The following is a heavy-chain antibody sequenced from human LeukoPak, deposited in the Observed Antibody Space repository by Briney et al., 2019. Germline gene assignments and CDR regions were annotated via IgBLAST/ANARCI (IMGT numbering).Heavy chain of an antibody. CDR1: GFTFSSYG. Sequence: PGGSLRLSCAASGFTFSSYGMHWVRQAPGKVLEWVALIWYDGSNEYYADSVKGRFTISRDNSKNTLYLQMNSLRTEDTAVYYCAKDPAVGTPHYYMDVWGKGTTVTVSS. CDR2: IWYDGSNE. J-gene: IGHJ6*03. CDR3: AKDPAVGTPHYYMDV. V-gene: IGHV3-33*06. D-gene: IGHD4-23*01.